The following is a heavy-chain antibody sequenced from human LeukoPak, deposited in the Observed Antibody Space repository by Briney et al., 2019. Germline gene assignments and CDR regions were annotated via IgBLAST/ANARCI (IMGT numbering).Heavy chain of an antibody. Sequence: PSETLSLTCTVSGYSISSGYYWGWIRQPPGKGLEWIGSIYHSGSTYYNPSLKSRVTISVDTSKNQFSLKLSSVTAADTAVYYCASNSGRNGNWFDPWGQGTLVTVSS. CDR1: GYSISSGYY. CDR3: ASNSGRNGNWFDP. V-gene: IGHV4-38-2*02. J-gene: IGHJ5*02. CDR2: IYHSGST. D-gene: IGHD5-12*01.